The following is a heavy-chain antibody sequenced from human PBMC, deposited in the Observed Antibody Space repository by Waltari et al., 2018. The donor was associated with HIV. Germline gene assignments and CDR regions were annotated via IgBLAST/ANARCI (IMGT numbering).Heavy chain of an antibody. V-gene: IGHV6-1*01. CDR2: TYFMSKWYV. J-gene: IGHJ5*02. D-gene: IGHD3-3*01. CDR3: ARGCDYDFWSGLEVGKFDP. CDR1: GDSVSSNSAA. Sequence: QVQLQQSGPGLVKPSQTLSLTCAISGDSVSSNSAAWNWIRQSPRRGREWLGKTYFMSKWYVDYAVSVKSRITINPDTSKNHFSLQLNSVTPEDTAVYFCARGCDYDFWSGLEVGKFDPWGLGTLVTVSS.